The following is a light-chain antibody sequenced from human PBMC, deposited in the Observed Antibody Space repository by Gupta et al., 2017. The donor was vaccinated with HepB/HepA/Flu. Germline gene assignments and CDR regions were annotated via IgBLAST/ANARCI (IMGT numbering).Light chain of an antibody. V-gene: IGLV3-19*01. CDR3: NSRDSSTNHVI. CDR2: GKN. CDR1: SLRNYY. J-gene: IGLJ2*01. Sequence: SSALTQDPAVSVALGQTVRITCQGDSLRNYYASWYQQKPGQAPVLVIYGKNKRPSGIPDRFSASNSGNTDSLTITGAQAEDEADYYCNSRDSSTNHVIFGGGTKLTVL.